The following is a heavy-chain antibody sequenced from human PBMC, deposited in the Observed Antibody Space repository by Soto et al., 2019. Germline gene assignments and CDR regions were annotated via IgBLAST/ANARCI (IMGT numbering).Heavy chain of an antibody. J-gene: IGHJ4*02. D-gene: IGHD3-22*01. CDR2: ISDSGSTM. CDR3: ARGNPFYYDNSGFES. CDR1: GFTFRSYE. Sequence: LRLSCAASGFTFRSYEMNWVRQAPGKGLEWVSYISDSGSTMYYADSMKGRFTISRDNAKNSLFLQVNSLRAEDTAVYYCARGNPFYYDNSGFESWGQGALVTAPQ. V-gene: IGHV3-48*03.